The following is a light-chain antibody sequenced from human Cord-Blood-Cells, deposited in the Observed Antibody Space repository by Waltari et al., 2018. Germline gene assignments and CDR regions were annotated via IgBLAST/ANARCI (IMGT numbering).Light chain of an antibody. J-gene: IGLJ3*02. CDR3: CSYAGSSTLV. CDR2: EGS. Sequence: QSALTQPASVSGSPGQSITISCTGTSSDVGSYNLVSWYQQHPGKAPKLMIYEGSKRPSGVSNRFSGSKSGNTASLTIPGLQAEDDADYYCCSYAGSSTLVFGGGTKLTVL. CDR1: SSDVGSYNL. V-gene: IGLV2-23*01.